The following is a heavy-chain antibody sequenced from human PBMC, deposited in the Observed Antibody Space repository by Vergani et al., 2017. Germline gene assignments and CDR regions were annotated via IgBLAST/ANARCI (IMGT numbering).Heavy chain of an antibody. CDR1: GFTFSSYG. CDR2: ISYDGSNK. V-gene: IGHV3-30*18. Sequence: QVQLVESGGGVVQPGRSLRLSCAASGFTFSSYGMHWVRQAPGKGLEWVAVISYDGSNKYYADSVKGRFTISRDNSKNTLYLQMNSLRDEDTAVYYCAKGEAFDIWGQGTMVTVSS. D-gene: IGHD1-26*01. J-gene: IGHJ3*02. CDR3: AKGEAFDI.